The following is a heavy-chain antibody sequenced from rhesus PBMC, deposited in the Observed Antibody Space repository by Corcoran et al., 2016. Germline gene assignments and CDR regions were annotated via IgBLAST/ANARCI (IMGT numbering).Heavy chain of an antibody. CDR3: ATGGPNSPD. V-gene: IGHV4-160*01. D-gene: IGHD1-44*01. CDR1: GGSISSNY. Sequence: QVQLQESGPGLVKPSETLSLTCAVSGGSISSNYWSWIRQSPGKGLEWIGRVYVGGGITEYNPSLESRVTISTDTSKNQFSLKLGSVTAADTAVYFCATGGPNSPDWGQGVLVTVSS. CDR2: VYVGGGIT. J-gene: IGHJ4*01.